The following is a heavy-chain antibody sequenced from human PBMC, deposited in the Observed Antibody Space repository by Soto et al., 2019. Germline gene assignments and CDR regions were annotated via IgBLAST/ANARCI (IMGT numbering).Heavy chain of an antibody. D-gene: IGHD2-8*02. V-gene: IGHV4-34*01. J-gene: IGHJ4*02. Sequence: SDTLSLTCAFHRRSFSGYYWTWIRQAPGTGLEWIGEINHSGSTNFNPSLKSRVTISVDTSKTQFSLKLTSVTAADTAVYYCARDKITGLFDYWGQGTLVTVLL. CDR2: INHSGST. CDR1: RRSFSGYY. CDR3: ARDKITGLFDY.